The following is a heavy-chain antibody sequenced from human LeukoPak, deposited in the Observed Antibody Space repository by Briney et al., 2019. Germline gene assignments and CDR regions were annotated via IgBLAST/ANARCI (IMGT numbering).Heavy chain of an antibody. CDR3: ARHGGAYGFDY. CDR1: GGSISSGGYS. D-gene: IGHD4-17*01. V-gene: IGHV4-31*03. J-gene: IGHJ4*02. Sequence: SQTLSLTCTVSGGSISSGGYSWSWIRQHPGKGLEWIGYIYYSGTTYYNPSLRSRVTISVDTSKNQFSLKLSSVTAADTAVYYCARHGGAYGFDYWGQGTLVTVSS. CDR2: IYYSGTT.